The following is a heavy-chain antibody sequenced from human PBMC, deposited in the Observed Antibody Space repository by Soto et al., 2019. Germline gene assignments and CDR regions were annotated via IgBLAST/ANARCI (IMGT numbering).Heavy chain of an antibody. CDR2: ISYDGSNK. Sequence: QGQLVESGGGVVQPGRSLRLSCAASGFTFSSYAMHWVRQAPGKGLEWVAVISYDGSNKYYADSVKGRFTISRDNSKNTLYLQINSLRAEDTAVYYCARGTLGVAYYYGMDVWGQGTTVTVSS. CDR3: ARGTLGVAYYYGMDV. V-gene: IGHV3-30-3*01. J-gene: IGHJ6*02. CDR1: GFTFSSYA. D-gene: IGHD3-16*01.